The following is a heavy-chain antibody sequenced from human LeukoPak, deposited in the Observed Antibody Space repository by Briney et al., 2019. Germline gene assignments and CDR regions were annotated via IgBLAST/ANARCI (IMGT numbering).Heavy chain of an antibody. V-gene: IGHV4-61*02. J-gene: IGHJ4*02. CDR3: ARHGTGKYYFDY. CDR2: VYTSGST. CDR1: GGSISSGSYY. Sequence: SQTLSLTCTVSGGSISSGSYYWSWIRQPAGKGLEWIGRVYTSGSTNYNPSLKSRVTISVDTSKNQFSLKLSSVTAADTAVYYCARHGTGKYYFDYWGQGTLVTVSS. D-gene: IGHD1-7*01.